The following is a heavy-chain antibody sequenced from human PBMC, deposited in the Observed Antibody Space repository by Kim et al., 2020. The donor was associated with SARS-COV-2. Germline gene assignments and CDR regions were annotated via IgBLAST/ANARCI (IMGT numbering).Heavy chain of an antibody. CDR2: IYYSGST. V-gene: IGHV4-59*13. Sequence: SETLSLTCTVSGGSISSYYWSWIRQPPGKGLEWIGYIYYSGSTNYNPSLKSRVTISVDTSKNQFSLKLSSVTAADTAVYYCARGPDYGGNSHWFDPWGQGTLVTVSS. CDR3: ARGPDYGGNSHWFDP. D-gene: IGHD4-17*01. J-gene: IGHJ5*02. CDR1: GGSISSYY.